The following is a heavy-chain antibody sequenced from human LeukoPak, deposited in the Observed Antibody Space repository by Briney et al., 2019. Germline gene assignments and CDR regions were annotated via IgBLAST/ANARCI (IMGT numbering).Heavy chain of an antibody. D-gene: IGHD7-27*01. Sequence: ASVKVSCKPSSDNLGTYGVSWLRQAPGQGLEWMRWVSVHSGYTKYSQKVQGRVTMTTDRSTSTVYMELKSLRSDDTAVYYCARDVNGDSRRGDWLDPWGQGTLVTVSS. V-gene: IGHV1-18*01. CDR2: VSVHSGYT. CDR1: SDNLGTYG. J-gene: IGHJ5*02. CDR3: ARDVNGDSRRGDWLDP.